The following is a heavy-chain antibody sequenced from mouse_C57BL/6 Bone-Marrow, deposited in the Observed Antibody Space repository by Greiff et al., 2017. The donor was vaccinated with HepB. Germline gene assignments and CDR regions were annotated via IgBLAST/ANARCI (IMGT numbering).Heavy chain of an antibody. J-gene: IGHJ1*03. CDR1: GYSITSDY. V-gene: IGHV3-8*01. D-gene: IGHD1-1*01. CDR3: ARYTHYYGSSSRYFDV. Sequence: EVKLVESGPGLAKPSQTLSLTCSVTGYSITSDYWNWIRKFPGNKLEYMGYISYSGSTNYNPSLKSRISITRDTSKNQYYLQLNSVTTEDTATYYCARYTHYYGSSSRYFDVWGTGTTVTVSS. CDR2: ISYSGST.